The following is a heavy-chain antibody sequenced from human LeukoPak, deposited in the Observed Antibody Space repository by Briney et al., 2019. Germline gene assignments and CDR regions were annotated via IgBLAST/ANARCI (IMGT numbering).Heavy chain of an antibody. CDR1: GFTFSDYY. D-gene: IGHD4-23*01. J-gene: IGHJ3*02. CDR2: ISGSGGST. Sequence: PGGSLRLSCAASGFTFSDYYMSWIRQAPGKGLEWVSAISGSGGSTYYADSVKGRFTISRDNSKNTLYLQMNSLRAEDTAVYYCAKDEATVVTSGAFDIWGQGTMVTVSS. V-gene: IGHV3-23*01. CDR3: AKDEATVVTSGAFDI.